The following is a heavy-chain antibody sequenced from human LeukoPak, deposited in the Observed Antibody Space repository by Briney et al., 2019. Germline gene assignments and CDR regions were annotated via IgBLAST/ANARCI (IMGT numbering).Heavy chain of an antibody. D-gene: IGHD2-21*02. CDR1: GYTLTELS. V-gene: IGHV1-24*01. CDR2: FDPEDGET. Sequence: ASAKVSCKVSGYTLTELSMHWVRQAPGKGLEWMGGFDPEDGETIYAQKFQGRVTMTEDTSTDTAYMELSSLRSGDAAVYYCATSPRVGHIVVVTAAGFDLWGRGTLVTVSS. J-gene: IGHJ2*01. CDR3: ATSPRVGHIVVVTAAGFDL.